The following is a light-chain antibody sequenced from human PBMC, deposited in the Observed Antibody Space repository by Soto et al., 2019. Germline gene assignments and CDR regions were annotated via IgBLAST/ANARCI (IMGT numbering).Light chain of an antibody. CDR3: QKYNSGLRT. J-gene: IGKJ4*01. CDR2: GAS. V-gene: IGKV3D-15*01. CDR1: QSVSSN. Sequence: EIVMTQSPATLSVSPGERATLSCRASQSVSSNLAWYQQKPGQAPRLLIYGASTRATGIPARFSGSGSGTEFTLTISSLQSEDFATYYCQKYNSGLRTFGGGTTVEI.